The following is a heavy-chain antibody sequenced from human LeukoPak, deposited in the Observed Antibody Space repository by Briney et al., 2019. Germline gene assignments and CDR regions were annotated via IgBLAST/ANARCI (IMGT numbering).Heavy chain of an antibody. D-gene: IGHD3-9*01. J-gene: IGHJ2*01. CDR1: GGPISSYY. CDR2: IYYSGST. CDR3: ARTYYDILTGYYPYWYFDL. V-gene: IGHV4-59*01. Sequence: SETLSLTCTVSGGPISSYYWSWIRQPPGKGLEWIGYIYYSGSTNYNPSLKSRVTISVDTSKNQFSLKLSSVTAADTAVYYCARTYYDILTGYYPYWYFDLWGRGTLVTVSS.